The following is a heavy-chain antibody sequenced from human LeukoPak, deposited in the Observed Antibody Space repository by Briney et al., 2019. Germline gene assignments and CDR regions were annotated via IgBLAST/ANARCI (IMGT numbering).Heavy chain of an antibody. Sequence: ASVKVSCKASGGTFSSYAISWVRQAPGQGLEWMGGIIPIFGTANYAQKFQGRVTITADESTSTAYMELSSLRSEDTAVYYCARADYDISTGYYIWGQGTLVTVSS. CDR2: IIPIFGTA. J-gene: IGHJ4*02. D-gene: IGHD3-9*01. CDR1: GGTFSSYA. V-gene: IGHV1-69*01. CDR3: ARADYDISTGYYI.